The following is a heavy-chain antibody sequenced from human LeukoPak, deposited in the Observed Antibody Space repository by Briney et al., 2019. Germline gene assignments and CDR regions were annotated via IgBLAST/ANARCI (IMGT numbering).Heavy chain of an antibody. CDR1: GGSFSGYY. Sequence: PSETLSLTCAVYGGSFSGYYWSWIRQPPGKGLEWIGEINHSGSTNYNPSLKSRVTISVDTSKNQFSLKLSSVTAADTAVYYCAGGNGEAARLPYMDVWGKGTTVTVSS. J-gene: IGHJ6*03. D-gene: IGHD6-6*01. CDR2: INHSGST. CDR3: AGGNGEAARLPYMDV. V-gene: IGHV4-34*01.